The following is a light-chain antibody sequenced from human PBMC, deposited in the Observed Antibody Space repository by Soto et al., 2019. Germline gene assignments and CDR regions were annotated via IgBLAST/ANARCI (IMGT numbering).Light chain of an antibody. Sequence: EIVLTQSPGTLSVSPGERATLSCRASQSVSSKLAWYQQKPGQAPRLLFYGASTGATGIPARFSGSGSETEFTLSISSLQSEDFADYYCQQYNNWPGTFGHGTKVEIK. CDR2: GAS. V-gene: IGKV3-15*01. CDR3: QQYNNWPGT. CDR1: QSVSSK. J-gene: IGKJ1*01.